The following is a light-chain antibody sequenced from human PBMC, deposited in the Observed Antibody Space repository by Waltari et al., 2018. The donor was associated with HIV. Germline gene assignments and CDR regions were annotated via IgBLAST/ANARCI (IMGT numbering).Light chain of an antibody. CDR2: GAS. V-gene: IGKV3-11*01. J-gene: IGKJ5*01. Sequence: EIVLTQSPATLSLSPGERATLSCRASQSVSAYLACYQQQPGQAPRLLIYGASSRATGIPARFSGSGSGTDFTLTISSLEPGDFAVYYCQHRSNWPITFGQGTRLEIK. CDR3: QHRSNWPIT. CDR1: QSVSAY.